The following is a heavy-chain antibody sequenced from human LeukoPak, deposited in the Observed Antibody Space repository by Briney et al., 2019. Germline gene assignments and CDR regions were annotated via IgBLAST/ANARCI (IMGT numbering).Heavy chain of an antibody. CDR1: GGSISSGGCC. J-gene: IGHJ3*02. Sequence: SETLSLTCTVSGGSISSGGCCWSWIRQPPGKGLEWIGYIYHSGSTYYNPSLKSRVTISVDESKNQFSLKLSSVTAADTAVYYCARGSLGDAFDIWGQGTMVTVSS. CDR3: ARGSLGDAFDI. V-gene: IGHV4-30-2*01. CDR2: IYHSGST. D-gene: IGHD7-27*01.